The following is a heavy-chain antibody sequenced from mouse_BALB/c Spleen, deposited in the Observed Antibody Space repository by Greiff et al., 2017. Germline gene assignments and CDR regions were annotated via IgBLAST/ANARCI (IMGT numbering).Heavy chain of an antibody. D-gene: IGHD2-10*02. J-gene: IGHJ1*01. CDR2: INPYNDGT. CDR3: ARWYGNYWYFDV. CDR1: GYTFTSYV. V-gene: IGHV1-14*01. Sequence: VHVKQSGPELVKPGASVKMSCKASGYTFTSYVMHWVKQKPGQGLEWIGYINPYNDGTKYNEKFKGKATLTSDKSSSTAYMELSSLTSEDSAVYYCARWYGNYWYFDVWGAGTTVTVSS.